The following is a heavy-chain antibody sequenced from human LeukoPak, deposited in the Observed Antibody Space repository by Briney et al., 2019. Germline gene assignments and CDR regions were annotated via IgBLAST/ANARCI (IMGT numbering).Heavy chain of an antibody. CDR1: GGSFSGYY. CDR2: INHSGST. D-gene: IGHD6-6*01. Sequence: PSETLSLTCAVYGGSFSGYYWSWIRQPPGKGLEWIGEINHSGSTNYNPSLKSRVTISVDTSKNQFSLKLSSVTAADTAVYYCARDSIAARLLFDYWGQGTLVTVSS. J-gene: IGHJ4*02. V-gene: IGHV4-34*01. CDR3: ARDSIAARLLFDY.